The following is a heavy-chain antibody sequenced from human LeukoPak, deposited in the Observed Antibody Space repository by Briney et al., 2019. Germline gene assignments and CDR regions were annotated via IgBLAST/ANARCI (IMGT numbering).Heavy chain of an antibody. D-gene: IGHD2-15*01. CDR2: IYYSGST. CDR1: GGSISSYY. V-gene: IGHV4-59*01. CDR3: ARDHSDGNWFDP. J-gene: IGHJ5*02. Sequence: TSETLSLTCTVSGGSISSYYWSWIRQPPGKGLEWIGYIYYSGSTNYNPSLKSRVTISVDTSKNQFSLKLSSVTAADTAVYYCARDHSDGNWFDPWGQGTLVTASS.